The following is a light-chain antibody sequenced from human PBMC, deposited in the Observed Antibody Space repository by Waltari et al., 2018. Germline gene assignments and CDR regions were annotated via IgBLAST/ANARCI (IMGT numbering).Light chain of an antibody. V-gene: IGLV1-44*01. J-gene: IGLJ2*01. Sequence: QSVLTQPPPASGTPGQRVTIFCAASSSNFVRKVVYWYQQFSGTAPKLLIYTNNQRPSGVPDRFSGSKSGTSASLAITGLQSEDEADYYCAAWDDSLNGPVFGGGTKLTVL. CDR1: SSNFVRKV. CDR3: AAWDDSLNGPV. CDR2: TNN.